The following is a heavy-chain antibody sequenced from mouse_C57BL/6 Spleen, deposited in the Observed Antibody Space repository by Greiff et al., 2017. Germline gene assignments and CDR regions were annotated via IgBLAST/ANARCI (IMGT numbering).Heavy chain of an antibody. CDR2: IDPENGDT. D-gene: IGHD2-4*01. Sequence: EVQLQQSGAELVRPGASVKLSCTASGFNIKDDYMHWVKQRPEQGLEWIGWIDPENGDTEYASKFQGQATITADTSSNTAYLQLSSLTSEDTAVYYCTTYDYDAGRFAYWGQGTLVTVSA. CDR3: TTYDYDAGRFAY. J-gene: IGHJ3*01. CDR1: GFNIKDDY. V-gene: IGHV14-4*01.